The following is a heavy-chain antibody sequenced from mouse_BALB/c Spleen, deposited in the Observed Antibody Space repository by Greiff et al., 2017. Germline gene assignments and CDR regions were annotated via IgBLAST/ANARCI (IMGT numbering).Heavy chain of an antibody. V-gene: IGHV5-17*02. CDR3: ARSETGEGYWYFDV. Sequence: EVKLVESGGGLVQPGGSRKLSCAASGFTFSSFGMHWVRQAPEKGLEWVAYISSGSSTIYYADTVKGRFTISRDNPKNTLFLQMTSLRSEDTAMYYCARSETGEGYWYFDVWGAGTTVTASS. J-gene: IGHJ1*01. CDR1: GFTFSSFG. D-gene: IGHD4-1*01. CDR2: ISSGSSTI.